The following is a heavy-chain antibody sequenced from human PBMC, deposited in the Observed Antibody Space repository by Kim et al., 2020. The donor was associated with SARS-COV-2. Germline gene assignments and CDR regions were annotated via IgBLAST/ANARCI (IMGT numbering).Heavy chain of an antibody. J-gene: IGHJ3*02. V-gene: IGHV3-23*01. D-gene: IGHD2-8*02. CDR3: AKGGWWGSGPDRPYDAFDI. Sequence: GGSLRLSCAASGFRLSSYAMSWVRQAPGKGLEWVSAISDSGGSTYYSDSVKGRFTISRDNSKNTLYLQMNSLRAEDTAVYYCAKGGWWGSGPDRPYDAFDIWGQGTMVTVSS. CDR1: GFRLSSYA. CDR2: ISDSGGST.